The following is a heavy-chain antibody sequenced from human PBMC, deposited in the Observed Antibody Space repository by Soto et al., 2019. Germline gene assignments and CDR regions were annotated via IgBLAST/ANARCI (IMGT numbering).Heavy chain of an antibody. V-gene: IGHV4-31*03. CDR1: GGSISSGGYY. CDR2: IYYSGNT. J-gene: IGHJ4*02. Sequence: QVQLQESGPGLVKPSQTLSLTCTVSGGSISSGGYYWSWIRQHPGKGLEWIGYIYYSGNTVYNPPXXXRXXISVDTSKNQFFLKLSSVTAAGTAVYYCAAVDYGDFGAVDDWGQGTLVTVSS. CDR3: AAVDYGDFGAVDD. D-gene: IGHD4-17*01.